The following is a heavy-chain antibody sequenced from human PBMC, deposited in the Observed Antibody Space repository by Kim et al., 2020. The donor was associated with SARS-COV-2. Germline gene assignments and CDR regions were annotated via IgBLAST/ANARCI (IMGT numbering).Heavy chain of an antibody. CDR1: GFTFSSYA. Sequence: GGSLRLSCAASGFTFSSYAMSWVRQAPGKGLEWVSAISGSGGSTYYADSVKGRFTISRDNSKNTLYLQMNSLRAEDTAVYYCAKSTYVWNPRHDYGDYGGPYYGMDVWGQGTPDTVSS. CDR3: AKSTYVWNPRHDYGDYGGPYYGMDV. V-gene: IGHV3-23*01. D-gene: IGHD4-17*01. J-gene: IGHJ6*02. CDR2: ISGSGGST.